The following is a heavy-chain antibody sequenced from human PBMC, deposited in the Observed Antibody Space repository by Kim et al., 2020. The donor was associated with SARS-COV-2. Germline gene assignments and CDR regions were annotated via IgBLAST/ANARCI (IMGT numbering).Heavy chain of an antibody. CDR2: IKSQSDRGTA. D-gene: IGHD2-2*01. CDR1: GIPFSNAW. CDR3: TTVSMR. J-gene: IGHJ4*02. V-gene: IGHV3-15*01. Sequence: GGSLRLSCVVSGIPFSNAWFNWVRQSPGMGLDWVCCIKSQSDRGTADFAAPVKGSFTISRDDSKNTLYLPMNSLRTDDSAVYYCTTVSMRWGQGTLVTVSS.